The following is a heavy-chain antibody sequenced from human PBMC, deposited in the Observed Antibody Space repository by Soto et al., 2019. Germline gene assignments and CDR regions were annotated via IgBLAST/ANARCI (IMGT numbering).Heavy chain of an antibody. D-gene: IGHD3-10*01. CDR3: XXXXGDFDY. CDR1: GFTFSSYG. CDR2: ISYDGSNK. V-gene: IGHV3-30*03. Sequence: QVQLVESGGGVVQPGRSLRLSCAASGFTFSSYGMHWVRQAPGKGLEWVAVISYDGSNKYYADSVKGRFTISRDNSKNTLYLQMNSLRAEXXXVXXXXXXXGDFDYWGQGTLVTVSS. J-gene: IGHJ4*02.